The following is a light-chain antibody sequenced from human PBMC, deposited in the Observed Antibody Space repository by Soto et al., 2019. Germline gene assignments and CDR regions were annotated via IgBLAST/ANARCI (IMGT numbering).Light chain of an antibody. J-gene: IGLJ2*01. Sequence: QSALTQPASVSGSPGQSIPISCTGTSSDVRGYDYVSWYQQHPGKAPKLMIYDIYNRPSGVSDRFAASKSANTASLTISGLQAEDEAHYYCSSFTASNTEVFGGGTKLTL. CDR3: SSFTASNTEV. CDR2: DIY. V-gene: IGLV2-14*01. CDR1: SSDVRGYDY.